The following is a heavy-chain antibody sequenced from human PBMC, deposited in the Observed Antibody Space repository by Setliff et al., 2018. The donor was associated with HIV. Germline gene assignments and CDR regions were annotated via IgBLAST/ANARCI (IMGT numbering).Heavy chain of an antibody. V-gene: IGHV4-34*01. CDR3: VRGWDDKVSTISAPYYYYMDV. CDR1: GGSLNGFY. CDR2: INHRGST. J-gene: IGHJ6*03. D-gene: IGHD5-12*01. Sequence: SETLSLTCAFYGGSLNGFYWGWIRQSPGKGLEWMGEINHRGSTKYNPSLKSRVTIRVDMSKNQFSLEVTAVTAADTAVYYCVRGWDDKVSTISAPYYYYMDVWGKGTTVT.